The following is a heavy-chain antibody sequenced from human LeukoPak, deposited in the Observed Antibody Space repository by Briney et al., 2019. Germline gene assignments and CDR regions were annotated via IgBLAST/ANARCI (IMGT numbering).Heavy chain of an antibody. Sequence: GGSLRLSCAASGFTFSSYWMSWVRQTTGKGLECVAKIREDGNEKIYVDSVKGRFTISRDNAKNSLYLQMNSLRAEDTAVYYCARGGRAAVDTYYYYYYMDVWGKGTTVTVSS. J-gene: IGHJ6*03. CDR2: IREDGNEK. D-gene: IGHD5-18*01. CDR3: ARGGRAAVDTYYYYYYMDV. V-gene: IGHV3-7*01. CDR1: GFTFSSYW.